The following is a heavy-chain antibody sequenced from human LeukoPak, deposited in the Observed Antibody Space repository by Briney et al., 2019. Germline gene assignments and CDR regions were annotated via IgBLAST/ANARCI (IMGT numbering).Heavy chain of an antibody. D-gene: IGHD3-10*01. CDR2: INPSSGGT. J-gene: IGHJ5*02. V-gene: IGHV1-2*02. Sequence: ASVKVSCKASEYTFTGYYMHWVRQAPGQGLEWMGWINPSSGGTNYAQKFQGRVTMTRDTSISTAYMELGRLRSDDTAVYYCARAGADGSGSYYLWFDPWGQGTLVTVSS. CDR1: EYTFTGYY. CDR3: ARAGADGSGSYYLWFDP.